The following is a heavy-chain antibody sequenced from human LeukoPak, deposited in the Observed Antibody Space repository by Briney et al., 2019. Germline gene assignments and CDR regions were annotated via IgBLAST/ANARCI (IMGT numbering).Heavy chain of an antibody. V-gene: IGHV3-53*01. Sequence: GGSLRLSCAASGFAFSNNYMSWVRQTPGKGLEWLSVIYASGSSYYADSVKGRFTISRDNSKNILYLQMNSLRAEDTAVYYCARVIVGSTPHMDYLDYWGQGTLVTVSS. CDR2: IYASGSS. CDR1: GFAFSNNY. D-gene: IGHD1-26*01. J-gene: IGHJ4*02. CDR3: ARVIVGSTPHMDYLDY.